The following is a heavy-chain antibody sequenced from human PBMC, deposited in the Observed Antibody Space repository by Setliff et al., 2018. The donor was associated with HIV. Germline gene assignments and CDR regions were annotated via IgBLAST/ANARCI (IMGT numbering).Heavy chain of an antibody. Sequence: GGSLRLSCAGSGFIFRNFWMNWVRQGPGRGLEWVSGISGGIGADTDYADSVKGRFTISRDSSKNTLYLQMNSLRAEDTAVYYCAKDAVQANKRWDWFDPWGQGVLVTVSS. V-gene: IGHV3-23*01. CDR3: AKDAVQANKRWDWFDP. CDR1: GFIFRNFW. CDR2: ISGGIGADT. J-gene: IGHJ5*02. D-gene: IGHD6-19*01.